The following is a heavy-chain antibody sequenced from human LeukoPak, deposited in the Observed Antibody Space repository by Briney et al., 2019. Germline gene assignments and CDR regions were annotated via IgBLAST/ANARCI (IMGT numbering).Heavy chain of an antibody. CDR3: ARTPDPYNWLDP. CDR2: INFSGST. CDR1: GGSISSYY. Sequence: PSETLSLTCTVSGGSISSYYWSWIRQPPGKGLEWIGYINFSGSTKYKSSLKSRVIISVDTSKNQFSLKLSSVTAADTAVYYCARTPDPYNWLDPWGQGTLVSVSS. V-gene: IGHV4-59*01. J-gene: IGHJ5*02.